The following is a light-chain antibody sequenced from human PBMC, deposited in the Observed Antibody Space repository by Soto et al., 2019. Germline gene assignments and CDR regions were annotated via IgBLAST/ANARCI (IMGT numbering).Light chain of an antibody. CDR1: QSISNYY. V-gene: IGKV3-20*01. Sequence: ETVLTQSPGTLSLSPGDRATLSCRAGQSISNYYLSWYQQQPGQAPRLLIHDSSTSATGSPDRFSCSGSGTDFTLTISRREPEDFEVYYCQWYGISPPEYTFGQGTMLEI. CDR3: QWYGISPPEYT. CDR2: DSS. J-gene: IGKJ2*01.